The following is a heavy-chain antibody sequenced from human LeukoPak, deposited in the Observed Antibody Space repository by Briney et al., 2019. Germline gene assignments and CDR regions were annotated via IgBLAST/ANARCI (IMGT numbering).Heavy chain of an antibody. Sequence: SEALSLTCTVSGGSISSYYWSWLRQPPGKGLEWIGYIYYSGSTNYNPSLKSRVTISVDTSKNQFSLKLSSVTAADTAVYYCARVTAYCGGDCSDAFDIWGQGTMVTVSS. J-gene: IGHJ3*02. CDR3: ARVTAYCGGDCSDAFDI. D-gene: IGHD2-21*02. V-gene: IGHV4-59*01. CDR2: IYYSGST. CDR1: GGSISSYY.